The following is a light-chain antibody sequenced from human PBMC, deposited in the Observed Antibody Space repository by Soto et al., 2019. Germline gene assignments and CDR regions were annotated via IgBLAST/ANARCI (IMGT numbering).Light chain of an antibody. J-gene: IGKJ2*01. V-gene: IGKV3-20*01. CDR1: QSVSSSY. CDR2: GAS. Sequence: EIVLTQSPGTLSLSPGERATLSCRASQSVSSSYLAWYQHKPGQAPRLLIWGASTRATGIPDRFSGSGSGTDFTLTVSRLEPEDFAVYYCEQYGSSSYTFGQGTKLEIK. CDR3: EQYGSSSYT.